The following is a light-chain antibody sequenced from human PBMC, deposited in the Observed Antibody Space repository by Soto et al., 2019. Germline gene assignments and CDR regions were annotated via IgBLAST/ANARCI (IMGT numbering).Light chain of an antibody. CDR3: QQYYSAPQT. CDR1: QSIFHSSTNNKY. Sequence: DIVMTQSPDSLAVSLGERATINCKSSQSIFHSSTNNKYLAWYQQKPGQPPKLLIYWASTRESGVPDRFSGSGSGTDFTLTISSLQAEDVAVYYCQQYYSAPQTFGQGTKVEIK. CDR2: WAS. J-gene: IGKJ1*01. V-gene: IGKV4-1*01.